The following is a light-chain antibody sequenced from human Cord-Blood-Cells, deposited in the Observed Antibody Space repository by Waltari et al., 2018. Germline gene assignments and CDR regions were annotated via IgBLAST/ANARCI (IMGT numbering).Light chain of an antibody. V-gene: IGKV3-20*01. J-gene: IGKJ3*01. CDR1: QSVSSSY. CDR2: GAS. CDR3: QQYGSSPFT. Sequence: DIVLTQSPGTLSLSPGERATLSGRASQSVSSSYLAWYQQKPGQAPRLLIYGASSRAPGIPDRFSGSGSGTDFTLTISRLEPEDFAVYYCQQYGSSPFTFGPGTKVDIK.